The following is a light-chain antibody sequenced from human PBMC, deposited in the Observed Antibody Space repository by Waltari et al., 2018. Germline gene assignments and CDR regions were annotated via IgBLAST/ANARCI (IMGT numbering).Light chain of an antibody. CDR1: TGAVTSGHY. CDR2: DTN. J-gene: IGLJ2*01. CDR3: SLSYSGAVV. Sequence: QAVVTQEPSLTVSPGGTVTLTCGSNTGAVTSGHYPYWFQQKPGQAPRTLIYDTNNKQPWTPARFSGSLLGGKGALTLSGAQPEDEAEYYCSLSYSGAVVFGGGTKLTVL. V-gene: IGLV7-46*01.